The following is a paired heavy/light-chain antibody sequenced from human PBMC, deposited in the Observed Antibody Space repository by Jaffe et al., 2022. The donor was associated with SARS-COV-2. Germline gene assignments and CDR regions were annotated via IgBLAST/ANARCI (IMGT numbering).Light chain of an antibody. J-gene: IGKJ5*01. CDR3: QQYFTSPT. Sequence: DIVMTQSPDSLAVSLGERASISCKSSQSVLYNSKNYLTWYQQKPGQSPKLLIYWASTRESGVPDRFTGSGSGTDFTLTISSLQAEDVAIYFCQQYFTSPTFGQGTRLEIK. CDR1: QSVLYNSKNY. V-gene: IGKV4-1*01. CDR2: WAS.
Heavy chain of an antibody. CDR1: GFTFSSYA. D-gene: IGHD4-17*01. Sequence: EVQLLESGGGLVQPGGSLRLSCAASGFTFSSYAMNWVRQAPGKGLEWVSGISGSGTSPFYADSVKGRFTVSRDNSKNTLYLQMNSLRGEDTAVYYCARLPLFDYVGPAWGQGTLVTVSS. CDR3: ARLPLFDYVGPA. CDR2: ISGSGTSP. J-gene: IGHJ4*02. V-gene: IGHV3-23*01.